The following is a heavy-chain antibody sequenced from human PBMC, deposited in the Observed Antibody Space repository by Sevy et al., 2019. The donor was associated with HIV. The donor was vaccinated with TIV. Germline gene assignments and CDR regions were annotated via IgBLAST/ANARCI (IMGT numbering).Heavy chain of an antibody. CDR3: ARGARGTLPAWYYYSLDV. Sequence: GESLKISCKGSGYIFTDYWIGWVRQMPGKGLEWMGIIYPGDSDTIYSPSFQGQVTMAADKSISTAYLQWTTLKASDTAMYFCARGARGTLPAWYYYSLDVWGQGTTVTVSS. V-gene: IGHV5-51*01. D-gene: IGHD1-1*01. CDR1: GYIFTDYW. CDR2: IYPGDSDT. J-gene: IGHJ6*02.